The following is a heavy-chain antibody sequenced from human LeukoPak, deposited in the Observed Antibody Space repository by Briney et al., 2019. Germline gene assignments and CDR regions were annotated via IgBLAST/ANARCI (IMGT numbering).Heavy chain of an antibody. V-gene: IGHV3-23*01. CDR3: ASLPMVSSWHDAFDI. CDR2: ISGSGGST. J-gene: IGHJ3*02. D-gene: IGHD6-13*01. CDR1: GFTFSSYA. Sequence: PGGSLRLSCTASGFTFSSYAMSWVRQAPGKGLEWVSAISGSGGSTYCADSVKGRFTISRDNSKNTLYLQMNSLRAEDTAVYYCASLPMVSSWHDAFDIWGQGTMVTVSS.